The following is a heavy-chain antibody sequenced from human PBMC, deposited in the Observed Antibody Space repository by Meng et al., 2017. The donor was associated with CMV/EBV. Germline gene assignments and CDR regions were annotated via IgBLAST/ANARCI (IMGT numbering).Heavy chain of an antibody. Sequence: SETLSLTCTVSSASISSYTDYWGWIRQPPGKGLEWIESIFYNGNTYYKPSLKSRVTVSVDTSKNQFSLKLSSVTAADTAVYYCARENGGGYFDYWGQGMQVTVSS. CDR1: SASISSYTDY. J-gene: IGHJ4*02. V-gene: IGHV4-39*07. CDR2: IFYNGNT. D-gene: IGHD3-16*01. CDR3: ARENGGGYFDY.